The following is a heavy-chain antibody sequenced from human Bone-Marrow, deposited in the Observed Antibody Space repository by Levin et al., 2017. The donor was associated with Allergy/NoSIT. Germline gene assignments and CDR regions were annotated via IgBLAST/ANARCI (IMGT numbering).Heavy chain of an antibody. Sequence: GGSLRLSCKASGGTFSSDAISWVRQAPGRGLEWMGGIMPIFVTPNYAQKFQYRVTITADESTTTAYMELSSLRVEDTAIYYCARSNCGGDCYSPFDSWGQGTLVTVSS. V-gene: IGHV1-69*01. D-gene: IGHD2-21*02. CDR1: GGTFSSDA. CDR3: ARSNCGGDCYSPFDS. J-gene: IGHJ4*02. CDR2: IMPIFVTP.